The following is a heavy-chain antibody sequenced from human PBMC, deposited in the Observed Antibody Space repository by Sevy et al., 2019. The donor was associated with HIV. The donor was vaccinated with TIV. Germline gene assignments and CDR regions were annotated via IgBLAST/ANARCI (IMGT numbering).Heavy chain of an antibody. V-gene: IGHV1-24*01. CDR2: FDPEDGDPEDGKT. Sequence: ASVKVSCKVSGYTLAKFSIHWVRQAPGKGLEWMTSFDPEDGDPEDGKTIYAQKFLGRVTMTEDTSTDTAYMELSSLRLDDTAVYYCATTKDYYDRSGYPFDYWCQGTLVTVSS. D-gene: IGHD3-22*01. J-gene: IGHJ4*02. CDR3: ATTKDYYDRSGYPFDY. CDR1: GYTLAKFS.